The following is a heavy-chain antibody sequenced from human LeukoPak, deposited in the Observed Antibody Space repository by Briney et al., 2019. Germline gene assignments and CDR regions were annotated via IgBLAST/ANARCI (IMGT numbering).Heavy chain of an antibody. J-gene: IGHJ6*03. CDR1: GYTFTGYY. Sequence: ASVKVSCKASGYTFTGYYMHWVRQAPGQGLGWMGWINPNSGGTNYAQKFQGRVTMTRDTSISTAYMELSRLRSDDTAVYYCARVEPTYYYYYMDVWGKGTTVTVSS. CDR3: ARVEPTYYYYYMDV. D-gene: IGHD5-24*01. V-gene: IGHV1-2*02. CDR2: INPNSGGT.